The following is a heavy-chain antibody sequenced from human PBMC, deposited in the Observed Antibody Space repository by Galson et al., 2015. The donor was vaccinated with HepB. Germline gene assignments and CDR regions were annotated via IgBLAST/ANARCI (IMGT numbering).Heavy chain of an antibody. CDR3: ARHLSPHYGSGSQHTHYYYYGMDV. D-gene: IGHD3-10*01. CDR2: IYPGDSDT. J-gene: IGHJ6*02. V-gene: IGHV5-51*01. Sequence: QSGAEVKKPGESLKISCKGSGYSFTSYWIGWVRQMPGKGLEWMGIIYPGDSDTRYSPSFQGQVTISADKSISTAYLQWSSLKASDTATYNCARHLSPHYGSGSQHTHYYYYGMDVWGQGTTVTVSS. CDR1: GYSFTSYW.